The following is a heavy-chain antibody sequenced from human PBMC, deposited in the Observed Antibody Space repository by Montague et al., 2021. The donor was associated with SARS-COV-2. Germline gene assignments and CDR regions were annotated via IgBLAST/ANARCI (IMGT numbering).Heavy chain of an antibody. CDR2: ISSSGSTI. J-gene: IGHJ6*02. CDR3: ARDRGYGDFYYYGMDV. V-gene: IGHV3-48*03. CDR1: GFTFSNYE. Sequence: SLRLSCAASGFTFSNYEMNWVRQAPGKGLEWVLYISSSGSTIYCADSVKGRFTISRGNAQNSLYLQMNSLRAEDTGVYYCARDRGYGDFYYYGMDVWGQGTTVTVSS. D-gene: IGHD3-10*01.